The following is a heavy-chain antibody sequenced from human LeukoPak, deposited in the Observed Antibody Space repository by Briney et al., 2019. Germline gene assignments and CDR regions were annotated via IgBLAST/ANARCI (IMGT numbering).Heavy chain of an antibody. V-gene: IGHV3-11*04. CDR1: GFTFSDYY. Sequence: GGSLRLSCAASGFTFSDYYMSWIRQAPGKGLEWVSYISSSGNTIYYANSVKGRFTISRDNAKNSLYLQMNSLRAEDTAVYYCARGYSSGWYEYFDYWGQGTLVTVSS. CDR3: ARGYSSGWYEYFDY. J-gene: IGHJ4*02. D-gene: IGHD6-19*01. CDR2: ISSSGNTI.